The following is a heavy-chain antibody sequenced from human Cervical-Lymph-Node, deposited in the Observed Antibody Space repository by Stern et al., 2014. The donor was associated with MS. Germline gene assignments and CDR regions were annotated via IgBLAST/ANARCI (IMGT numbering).Heavy chain of an antibody. D-gene: IGHD2-2*01. V-gene: IGHV5-51*03. CDR2: IYYDDSDA. Sequence: EVQLVESGAEVKKPGESLRISCKGSGYIFTSHWIGWVRQMPGKGLEWMGIIYYDDSDARYSPSFQGQVTISVDKSISTAYLHWSSLKASDTAMYFCARSSRVGCSRTDCLADYWGQGTLVTVSS. CDR3: ARSSRVGCSRTDCLADY. CDR1: GYIFTSHW. J-gene: IGHJ4*02.